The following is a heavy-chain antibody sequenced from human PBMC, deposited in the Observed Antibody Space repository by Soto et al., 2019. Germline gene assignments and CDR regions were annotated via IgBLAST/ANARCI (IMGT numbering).Heavy chain of an antibody. CDR2: IKQDGSEK. CDR3: AGSLARDY. V-gene: IGHV3-7*05. J-gene: IGHJ4*02. D-gene: IGHD3-16*01. CDR1: GFTFSSYW. Sequence: GGSLRLSCAASGFTFSSYWISWVRQAPGKGLEWVANIKQDGSEKYYVDSVKGRFTISRDNAKNSLYLQMNSLRAEDTAVYYCAGSLARDYWGQGTLVTVSS.